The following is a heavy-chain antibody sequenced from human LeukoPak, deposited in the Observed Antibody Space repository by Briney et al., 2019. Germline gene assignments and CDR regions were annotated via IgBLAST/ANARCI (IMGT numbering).Heavy chain of an antibody. J-gene: IGHJ5*02. Sequence: GGSLRLSCAASGFTFSSYSMNWVRQAPGKGLEWVSSISSSSYIYYADSVKGRFTISRDNAKNSLYLQMNSLRAEDTAVYYCARALTVDWFDPWGQGTLVTVSS. V-gene: IGHV3-21*01. CDR3: ARALTVDWFDP. D-gene: IGHD1-14*01. CDR1: GFTFSSYS. CDR2: ISSSSYI.